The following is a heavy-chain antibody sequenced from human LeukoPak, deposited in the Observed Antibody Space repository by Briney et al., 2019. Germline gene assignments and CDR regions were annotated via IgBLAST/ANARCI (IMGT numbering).Heavy chain of an antibody. CDR1: GFTFSSYS. CDR3: ARDSVATPYLLDY. J-gene: IGHJ4*02. D-gene: IGHD5-12*01. CDR2: ISSSSSYI. Sequence: PGGSLRPSCAASGFTFSSYSMNWVRQAPGKGLEWVSSISSSSSYICYADSVKGQFTISRDNAKNSLYLQMNSLRAEDTAVYYCARDSVATPYLLDYWGQGTLVTVSS. V-gene: IGHV3-21*01.